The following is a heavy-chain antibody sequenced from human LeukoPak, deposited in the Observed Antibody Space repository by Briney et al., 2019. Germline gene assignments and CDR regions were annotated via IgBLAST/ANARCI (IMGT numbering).Heavy chain of an antibody. CDR2: INPSGGST. CDR1: GYTFTGYY. J-gene: IGHJ3*02. CDR3: ARDIPAASNHCSSTSCYVFVGNAFDI. Sequence: ASVKVSCKASGYTFTGYYMHWVRQAPGQGLEWMGIINPSGGSTSYAQKFQGRVTMTRDTSTSTVYMELSSLRSEDTAVYYCARDIPAASNHCSSTSCYVFVGNAFDIWGQGTMVTVSS. D-gene: IGHD2-2*01. V-gene: IGHV1-46*01.